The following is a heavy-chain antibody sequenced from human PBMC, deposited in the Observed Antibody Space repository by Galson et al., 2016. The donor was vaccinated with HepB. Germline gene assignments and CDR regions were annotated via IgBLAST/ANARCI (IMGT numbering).Heavy chain of an antibody. V-gene: IGHV3-15*07. J-gene: IGHJ4*02. CDR2: IRRQSDGGTS. CDR3: VTGGGNYGFDF. D-gene: IGHD1-26*01. Sequence: SLRLSCAASGINFNVAWMNWVRQVPGKGLEWVGRIRRQSDGGTSDYDAPVKGRIVISRDDSQNMLFLQMNSLKTEDTAVYYCVTGGGNYGFDFWGQGALVTVSS. CDR1: GINFNVAW.